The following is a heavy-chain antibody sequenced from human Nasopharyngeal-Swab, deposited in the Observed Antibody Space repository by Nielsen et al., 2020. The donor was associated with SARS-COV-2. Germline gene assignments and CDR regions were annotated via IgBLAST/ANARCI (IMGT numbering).Heavy chain of an antibody. D-gene: IGHD3-3*01. J-gene: IGHJ6*02. CDR2: ISSSSSYI. CDR1: GFTFSSYS. V-gene: IGHV3-21*01. CDR3: VRDGLDYDFWSAYFMDV. Sequence: GGSLRLSCAASGFTFSSYSMNWVRQAPGKRLEWVSSISSSSSYIYYADSVKGRFTISRDNAKNSLYLQMNSLRAEDTAIYYCVRDGLDYDFWSAYFMDVWGQGTTVTVSS.